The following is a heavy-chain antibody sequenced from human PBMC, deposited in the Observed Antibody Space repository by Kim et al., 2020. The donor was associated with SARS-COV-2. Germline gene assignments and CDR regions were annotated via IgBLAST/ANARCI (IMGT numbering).Heavy chain of an antibody. CDR3: AKEKGIMVRGVIITELDY. Sequence: GGSLRLSCAASGFTFSSYAMSWVRQAPGKGLELVSAISGSGGSTYYADSVKGRFTISRDNSKNTLYLQMNSLRAEDTAVYYCAKEKGIMVRGVIITELDYWGQGTLVTVSS. V-gene: IGHV3-23*01. J-gene: IGHJ4*02. CDR2: ISGSGGST. D-gene: IGHD3-10*01. CDR1: GFTFSSYA.